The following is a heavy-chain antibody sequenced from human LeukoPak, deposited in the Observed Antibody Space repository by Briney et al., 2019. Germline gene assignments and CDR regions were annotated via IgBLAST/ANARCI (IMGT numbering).Heavy chain of an antibody. CDR1: GCTFSSYA. CDR2: IIPILGIA. D-gene: IGHD3-22*01. J-gene: IGHJ4*02. V-gene: IGHV1-69*04. Sequence: GASVKVSCKASGCTFSSYAISWVRQAPGQGLEWMGRIIPILGIANYAQKFQGRVTITADKFTSTAYMELSSLRSEDTAVYYCARSYYDSSGSSDYWGQGTLVTVSS. CDR3: ARSYYDSSGSSDY.